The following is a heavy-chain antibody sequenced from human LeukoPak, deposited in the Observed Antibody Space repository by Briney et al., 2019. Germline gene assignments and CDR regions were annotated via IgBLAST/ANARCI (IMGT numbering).Heavy chain of an antibody. J-gene: IGHJ4*02. V-gene: IGHV3-30*02. CDR2: IRYDGSNK. Sequence: GGSLRLSCAASGFTFSSYGMHWVRQAPGKGLEWVAFIRYDGSNKYYADSVKGRFTISRDNSKNTLYLQMNSLRAEDTAVYYCAKDPRAMVRGVLDYWGQGTLVTVSS. CDR1: GFTFSSYG. D-gene: IGHD3-10*01. CDR3: AKDPRAMVRGVLDY.